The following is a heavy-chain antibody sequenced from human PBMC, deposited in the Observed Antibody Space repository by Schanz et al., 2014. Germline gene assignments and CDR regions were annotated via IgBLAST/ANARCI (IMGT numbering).Heavy chain of an antibody. CDR2: IIPVLNIA. V-gene: IGHV1-69*02. CDR1: GYTFNNYT. D-gene: IGHD2-15*01. CDR3: ARGGGPEDVFDI. J-gene: IGHJ3*02. Sequence: QVQLVQSGAEVKKPGSSVKVSCKASGYTFNNYTYVMIWVRQAPGQGLEWMGKIIPVLNIATYAQRFQDRVRITADKSTSTAYMELSSLRSDDTAVYYCARGGGPEDVFDIWGQGTILTVSS.